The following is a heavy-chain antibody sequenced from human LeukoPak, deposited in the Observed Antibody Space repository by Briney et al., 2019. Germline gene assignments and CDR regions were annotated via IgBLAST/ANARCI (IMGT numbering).Heavy chain of an antibody. CDR3: AKGITIFGVVISYYYYMDI. CDR1: GFTFSSSA. Sequence: GGSLRLSCAASGFTFSSSAMSWVRQAPGKGLEWVSVISGSGDSTYYADSVKGRFTISRDNSKNTLYLQMNSLRAGDTAVYYCAKGITIFGVVISYYYYMDIWGKGTTVTVSS. CDR2: ISGSGDST. J-gene: IGHJ6*03. V-gene: IGHV3-23*01. D-gene: IGHD3-3*01.